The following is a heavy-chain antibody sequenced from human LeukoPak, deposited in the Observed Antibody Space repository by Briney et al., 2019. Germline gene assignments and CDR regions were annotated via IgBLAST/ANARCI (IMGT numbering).Heavy chain of an antibody. CDR2: IYYSGST. V-gene: IGHV4-59*08. J-gene: IGHJ6*02. Sequence: SETLSLTCTVSGGSISSYYWSWIRQPPGEGLEWIGYIYYSGSTNYNPSLKSRVTISVDTSKNQFSLKLSSVTAADTAVYYCARLLYGDYYYYGMDVWGQGTTVTVSS. D-gene: IGHD4-17*01. CDR3: ARLLYGDYYYYGMDV. CDR1: GGSISSYY.